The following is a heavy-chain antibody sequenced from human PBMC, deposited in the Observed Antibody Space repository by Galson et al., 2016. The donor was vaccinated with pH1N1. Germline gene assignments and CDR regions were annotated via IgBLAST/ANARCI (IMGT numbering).Heavy chain of an antibody. CDR3: AREDYYDTDLSDWYFDL. V-gene: IGHV1-69*01. J-gene: IGHJ2*01. CDR1: GGTFGSYG. Sequence: SCKASGGTFGSYGINWVRQAPGQRLEWMGGIIPIFNTAKYAQNFQGRVTITADESTTTAYMELSSLRSEDTAVYFCAREDYYDTDLSDWYFDLWGRGTLLTVSS. D-gene: IGHD3-22*01. CDR2: IIPIFNTA.